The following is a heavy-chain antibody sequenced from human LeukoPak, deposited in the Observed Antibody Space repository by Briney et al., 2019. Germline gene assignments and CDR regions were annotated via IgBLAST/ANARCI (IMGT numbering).Heavy chain of an antibody. J-gene: IGHJ4*02. CDR2: IYAGGST. Sequence: GRSLRLSCAASGFTVSNNFMGSVRQAPGKGLEWVSGIYAGGSTYYADSMKGRFTLSRHNSENTLSLEMKSLSPEDRALYYCARESSVSGWFIYWGQGTLVTVSS. CDR1: GFTVSNNF. V-gene: IGHV3-53*04. D-gene: IGHD6-19*01. CDR3: ARESSVSGWFIY.